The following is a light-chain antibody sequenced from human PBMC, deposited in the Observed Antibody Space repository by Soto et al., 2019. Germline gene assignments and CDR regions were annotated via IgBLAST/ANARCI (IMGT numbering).Light chain of an antibody. CDR1: QNLSRYF. CDR3: QQYNSYST. J-gene: IGKJ1*01. V-gene: IGKV3-20*01. CDR2: GAS. Sequence: FTQSPCTVSLSVPGRSSLSCGASQNLSRYFLAWYQHKPGQAPRLLISGASRRATGIPDRFSGAGAGKDFTLTISRLEPEDFATYYCQQYNSYSTFGQGTKVDIK.